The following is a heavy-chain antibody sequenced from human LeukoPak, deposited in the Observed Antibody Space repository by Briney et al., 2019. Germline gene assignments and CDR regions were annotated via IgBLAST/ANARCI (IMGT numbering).Heavy chain of an antibody. CDR1: GGSISSYY. CDR2: IYTSGST. V-gene: IGHV4-4*07. Sequence: SETLSLTCTVSGGSISSYYWSWIRQPAGKGLEWIGRIYTSGSTNYNPSLKGRVTMSVDTSKNQFSLKLSYVTAADTAVYYCARVVIHRDTAMVNTWFDPWGQGTLVTISS. CDR3: ARVVIHRDTAMVNTWFDP. J-gene: IGHJ5*02. D-gene: IGHD5-18*01.